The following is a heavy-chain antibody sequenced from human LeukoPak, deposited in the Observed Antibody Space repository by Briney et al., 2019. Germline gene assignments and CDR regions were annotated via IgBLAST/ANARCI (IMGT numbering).Heavy chain of an antibody. CDR2: IYYSGST. V-gene: IGHV4-59*01. D-gene: IGHD1-26*01. CDR1: GGSISSYY. J-gene: IGHJ4*02. CDR3: ARDELGGSYY. Sequence: PSETLSLTCTVSGGSISSYYWSWIRQPPGKGLEWIGYIYYSGSTNYNPSLKSRVTISVDASKNQFSLKLSSVTAADTAVYYCARDELGGSYYWGQGTLVTVSS.